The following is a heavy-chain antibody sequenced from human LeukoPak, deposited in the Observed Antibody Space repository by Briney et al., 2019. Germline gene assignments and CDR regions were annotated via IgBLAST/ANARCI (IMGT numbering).Heavy chain of an antibody. CDR3: ARGSDIAVAGDFDY. CDR1: GFTFSNAW. Sequence: GGSLRLSCAASGFTFSNAWMSWVRQAPGKGLVWVGRIKSKTDGGTTDYAAPVKGRFTISRDDSKNTLYLQMNSLRAEDTAVYYCARGSDIAVAGDFDYWGQGTLVTVSS. CDR2: IKSKTDGGTT. D-gene: IGHD6-19*01. V-gene: IGHV3-15*01. J-gene: IGHJ4*02.